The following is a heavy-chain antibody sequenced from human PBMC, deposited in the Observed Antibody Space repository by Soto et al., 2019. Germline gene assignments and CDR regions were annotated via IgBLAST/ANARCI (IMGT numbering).Heavy chain of an antibody. CDR3: AATNYYGSGSYYPFDY. Sequence: GSSVKVSCKASGFTFTSSAMQWVRQARGQRLEWIGWIVVGSGNTNYAQKFQERVTITRDMSTSTAYMELSSLRSEDTAVYYCAATNYYGSGSYYPFDYWGQGTLVTVSS. CDR2: IVVGSGNT. J-gene: IGHJ4*02. CDR1: GFTFTSSA. D-gene: IGHD3-10*01. V-gene: IGHV1-58*02.